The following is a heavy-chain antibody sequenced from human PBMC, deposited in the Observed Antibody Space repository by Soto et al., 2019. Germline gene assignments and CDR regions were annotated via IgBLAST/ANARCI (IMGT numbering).Heavy chain of an antibody. CDR1: GGTLSSYA. Sequence: ASVKVSCKASGGTLSSYAISWVRQAPGQGLEWMGGIIPIFGTANYAQKFQGRVTITADKSTSTAYMELSSLRSEDTAVYYCARENIAARSFDYWGQGTLVTVSS. CDR3: ARENIAARSFDY. CDR2: IIPIFGTA. J-gene: IGHJ4*02. D-gene: IGHD6-6*01. V-gene: IGHV1-69*06.